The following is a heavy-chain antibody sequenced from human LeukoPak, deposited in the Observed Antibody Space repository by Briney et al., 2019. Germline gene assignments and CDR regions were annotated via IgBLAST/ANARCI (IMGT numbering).Heavy chain of an antibody. CDR1: GGSFSGYY. J-gene: IGHJ5*02. Sequence: PSETLSLTCAVYGGSFSGYYWGWIRQAPGKGLEWIGSFEYGGSTYYNPSLKSRVTISVDTSKNQFSLKLSSVTAADTAVYYCARESSRDCRTTSCYEVFDPWGQGTLVTVSS. D-gene: IGHD2-2*01. CDR3: ARESSRDCRTTSCYEVFDP. V-gene: IGHV4-34*01. CDR2: FEYGGST.